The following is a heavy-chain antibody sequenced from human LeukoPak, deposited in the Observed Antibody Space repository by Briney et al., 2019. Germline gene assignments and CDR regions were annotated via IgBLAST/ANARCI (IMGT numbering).Heavy chain of an antibody. CDR1: GGSFSGYY. CDR3: ARGAYSSGWYGDAFDI. V-gene: IGHV4-59*01. CDR2: IYYSGST. J-gene: IGHJ3*02. Sequence: ASETLSLTCAVYGGSFSGYYWSWIRQPPGKGLEWIGYIYYSGSTNYNPSLKSRVTISVDTSKNQFSLKLSSVTAADTAVYYCARGAYSSGWYGDAFDIWGQGTMVTVSS. D-gene: IGHD6-19*01.